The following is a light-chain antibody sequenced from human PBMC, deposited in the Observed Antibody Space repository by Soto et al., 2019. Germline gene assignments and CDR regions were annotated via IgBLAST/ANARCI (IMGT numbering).Light chain of an antibody. Sequence: QLVLTQSPSASASLGASVKLACTLSSGHSNYAIAWHQQQPEKSPRYLMKLNRDGRHSKGDGIPNRFAGSSSGAERYLTISSLQSEDEADYYCQTWGTGIVIFGGGTKLTVL. CDR2: LNRDGRH. V-gene: IGLV4-69*01. CDR1: SGHSNYA. J-gene: IGLJ2*01. CDR3: QTWGTGIVI.